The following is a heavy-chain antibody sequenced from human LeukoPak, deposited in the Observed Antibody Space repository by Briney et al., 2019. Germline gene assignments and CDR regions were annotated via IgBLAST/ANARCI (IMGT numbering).Heavy chain of an antibody. CDR2: IFSGGST. D-gene: IGHD3-10*01. CDR3: ARDMYVGYYYGSGSPFYGLDV. V-gene: IGHV3-53*01. Sequence: RGSLRLSSAASGFTASSNYMSSVRQAPGKGLGWVSAIFSGGSTYYAASVKGRFTISRDNSMNTLYLQMNSLRAEDTAVYYCARDMYVGYYYGSGSPFYGLDVWGQGTTVTVSS. J-gene: IGHJ6*02. CDR1: GFTASSNY.